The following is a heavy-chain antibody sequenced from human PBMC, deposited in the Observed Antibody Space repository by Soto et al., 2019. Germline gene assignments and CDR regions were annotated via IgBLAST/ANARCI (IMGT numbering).Heavy chain of an antibody. D-gene: IGHD6-13*01. V-gene: IGHV3-23*01. CDR2: ISGSGGST. CDR1: GFTFSSYA. J-gene: IGHJ6*02. CDR3: AKVTIAAAGGYYYYGLDV. Sequence: EVQLLESGGGLVQPGGSLRLSCAASGFTFSSYAMSWVRQAPGKGLEWVSAISGSGGSTYYADSVKGRFTISRDNSKNTLSLQMNSLRADDTAIYYCAKVTIAAAGGYYYYGLDVWGQGTTVTVSS.